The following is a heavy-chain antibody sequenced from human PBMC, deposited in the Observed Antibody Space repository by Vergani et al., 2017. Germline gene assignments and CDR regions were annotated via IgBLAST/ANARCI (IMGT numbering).Heavy chain of an antibody. CDR3: ARLAAPEWRLGELSLYGIDY. J-gene: IGHJ4*02. V-gene: IGHV5-10-1*03. CDR2: IDPSDSYT. Sequence: EVQLVQSGAEVKKPGESLRISCKGSGYSFTSYWISWVRQMPGKGLEWMGRIDPSDSYTNYSPSFQGHVTISADKSISTAYLQWSSLKASDTAMYYCARLAAPEWRLGELSLYGIDYWGQGTLVTVSS. CDR1: GYSFTSYW. D-gene: IGHD3-16*02.